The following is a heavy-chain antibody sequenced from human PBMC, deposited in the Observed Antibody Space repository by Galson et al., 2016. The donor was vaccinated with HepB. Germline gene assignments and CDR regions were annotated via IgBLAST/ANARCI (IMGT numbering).Heavy chain of an antibody. Sequence: SLRLSCAASGFSLSSHAMSWVRRAPGKGLEWLSSVSGSGASTYYADSVKGRFSISRDNSESTLDLQMNSLRAEDTAIYYCAKLSVAAPGNVFSFDYWGQGTLVTVSS. V-gene: IGHV3-23*01. D-gene: IGHD6-13*01. CDR1: GFSLSSHA. CDR2: VSGSGAST. CDR3: AKLSVAAPGNVFSFDY. J-gene: IGHJ4*02.